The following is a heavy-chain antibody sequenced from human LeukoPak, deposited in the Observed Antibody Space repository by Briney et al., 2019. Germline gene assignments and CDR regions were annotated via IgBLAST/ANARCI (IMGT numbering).Heavy chain of an antibody. CDR2: ISGSGGST. J-gene: IGHJ4*02. V-gene: IGHV3-23*01. CDR3: AATGTYSSSWPYYFDY. CDR1: GFTFSSYA. D-gene: IGHD6-13*01. Sequence: PGGSLRLSCAASGFTFSSYAMSWVRQAPGKGLEWVSAISGSGGSTYYADSVKGRFTISRDNSKNTLYLQMNSLRAEDTAVYYCAATGTYSSSWPYYFDYWGQGTLVTVSS.